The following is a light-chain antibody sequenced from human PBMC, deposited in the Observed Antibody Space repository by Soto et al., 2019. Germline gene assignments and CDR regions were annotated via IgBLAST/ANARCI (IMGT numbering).Light chain of an antibody. Sequence: EIVLTQSPATLSVSPGERVTPSFRSSQSVADNLAWFQQKPGQGPRLLIYGASTRATGIPARFSGSGSETDFTLTVSSLRSEDSAVYYCQQYNYWPITFGQGTRLEIK. J-gene: IGKJ5*01. CDR2: GAS. V-gene: IGKV3-15*01. CDR1: QSVADN. CDR3: QQYNYWPIT.